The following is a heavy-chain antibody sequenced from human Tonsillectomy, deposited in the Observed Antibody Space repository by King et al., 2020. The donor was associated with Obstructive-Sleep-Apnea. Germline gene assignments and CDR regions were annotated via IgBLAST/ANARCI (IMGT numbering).Heavy chain of an antibody. CDR3: AKGNWGSAFDI. J-gene: IGHJ3*02. V-gene: IGHV3-9*01. CDR1: GFTFDDYA. D-gene: IGHD7-27*01. CDR2: ISWDSGSI. Sequence: VQLVESGGGLVQPGRSLRLSCAASGFTFDDYAMHWVRQAPGGGVVWVSGISWDSGSIGFADSVKGRFTISRDNAKNSLYLQMNSLRAEDTALYYCAKGNWGSAFDIWGQGTMVTVSS.